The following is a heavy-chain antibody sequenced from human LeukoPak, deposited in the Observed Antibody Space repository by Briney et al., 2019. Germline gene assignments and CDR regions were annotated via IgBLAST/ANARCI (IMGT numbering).Heavy chain of an antibody. J-gene: IGHJ4*02. CDR1: GFTFSSYA. D-gene: IGHD4-17*01. Sequence: PGGSLRLSCAASGFTFSSYAMSWVRQAPGKGLEWVSAISFSGTNTYYADSVKGRFTISRDNLKNTLYLQMNSLGAEDTAVYYCAKTSMTTVTSSMYNDYWGQGTLVAVSS. CDR2: ISFSGTNT. V-gene: IGHV3-23*01. CDR3: AKTSMTTVTSSMYNDY.